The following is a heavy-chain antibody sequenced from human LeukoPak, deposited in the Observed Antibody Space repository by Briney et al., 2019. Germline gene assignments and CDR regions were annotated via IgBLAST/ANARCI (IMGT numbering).Heavy chain of an antibody. CDR2: ISGSGGNT. V-gene: IGHV3-23*01. J-gene: IGHJ4*02. Sequence: GGSLRLSCAASGFTFSNYAMSWVRQAPGKGLEWVSGISGSGGNTYYADSVKGRFTISRDNSKNTLYLQMNSLRAEDTTVYYCAKWASSGYSSSWYSGSFDYWGQGTLVTVSS. D-gene: IGHD6-13*01. CDR3: AKWASSGYSSSWYSGSFDY. CDR1: GFTFSNYA.